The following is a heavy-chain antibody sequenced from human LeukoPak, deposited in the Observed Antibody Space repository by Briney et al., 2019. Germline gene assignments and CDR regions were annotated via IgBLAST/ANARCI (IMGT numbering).Heavy chain of an antibody. J-gene: IGHJ2*01. CDR2: TYYRSKWYN. V-gene: IGHV6-1*01. D-gene: IGHD2/OR15-2a*01. CDR3: ARDPVSHRGNDYFYWYFDL. CDR1: GDSVSSNSAA. Sequence: SQTLSLTCAISGDSVSSNSAAWNWIRQFPSRGLEWLGRTYYRSKWYNDYAVSVKGRIAINPDTSKNQFSLQLNSVTPEDTAVYYCARDPVSHRGNDYFYWYFDLWGRGTLVTVSS.